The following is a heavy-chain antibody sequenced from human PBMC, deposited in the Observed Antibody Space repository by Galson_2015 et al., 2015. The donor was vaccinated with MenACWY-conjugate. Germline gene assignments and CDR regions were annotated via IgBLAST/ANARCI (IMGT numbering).Heavy chain of an antibody. J-gene: IGHJ5*02. CDR3: AREPRFCSSTRCSFGWFDP. CDR1: GGSVTSDF. V-gene: IGHV4-59*02. D-gene: IGHD2-2*01. Sequence: GTLTRACSVSGGSVTSDFWAWLRRPPGGGLEGIAWITSSGTTNWNPSLKSRVSISMDTPNNQFSLKLYSVTAADTAVSYCAREPRFCSSTRCSFGWFDPWGQGTLVTVSS. CDR2: ITSSGTT.